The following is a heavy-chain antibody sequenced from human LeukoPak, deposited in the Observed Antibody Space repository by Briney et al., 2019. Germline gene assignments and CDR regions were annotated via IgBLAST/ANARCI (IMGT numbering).Heavy chain of an antibody. V-gene: IGHV3-9*01. CDR2: ISWNSGSI. D-gene: IGHD6-13*01. Sequence: GGSLRLSCAASGFTFDDYAMHWVRQAPGKGLEWVSGISWNSGSIGYADSVKGRFTISRDNAKNSLYLQINSLRAEDTALFYCAKSGIAAAGIIDYWGQGTLVTVSS. CDR3: AKSGIAAAGIIDY. CDR1: GFTFDDYA. J-gene: IGHJ4*02.